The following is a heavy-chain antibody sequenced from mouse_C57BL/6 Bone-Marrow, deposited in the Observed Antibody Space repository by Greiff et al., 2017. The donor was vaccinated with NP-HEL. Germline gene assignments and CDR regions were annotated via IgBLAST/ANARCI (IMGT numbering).Heavy chain of an antibody. J-gene: IGHJ1*03. CDR3: AKARTSRYFDV. V-gene: IGHV5-17*01. CDR2: ISSGSSTI. Sequence: EVKLEESGGGLVKPGGSLKLSCAASGFTFSDYGMHWVRQAPEKGLEWVAYISSGSSTIYYADTVKGRFTISRDNAKNTLFLQMTSLRSEDTAMYYCAKARTSRYFDVWGTGTTVTVSS. CDR1: GFTFSDYG.